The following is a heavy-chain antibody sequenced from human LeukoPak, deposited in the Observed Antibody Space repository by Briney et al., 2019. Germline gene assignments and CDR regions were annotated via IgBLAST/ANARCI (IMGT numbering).Heavy chain of an antibody. D-gene: IGHD5-12*01. CDR1: GFTFSSYA. Sequence: GGSLRLSCAASGFTFSSYAMSWVRQAPGKGLEWVSGISWNSGSIGYADSVKGRSTISRDNAKNSLYLQMNSLRAEDTALYYCAKAVDIVATTGGFDYWGQGTLVTVSS. V-gene: IGHV3-9*01. J-gene: IGHJ4*02. CDR2: ISWNSGSI. CDR3: AKAVDIVATTGGFDY.